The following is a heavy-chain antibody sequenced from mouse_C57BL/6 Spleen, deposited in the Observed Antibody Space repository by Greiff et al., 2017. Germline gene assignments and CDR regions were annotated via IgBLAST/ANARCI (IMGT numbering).Heavy chain of an antibody. CDR3: ARQYGSSYLYWYFDV. V-gene: IGHV1-18*01. CDR2: INPNNGGT. D-gene: IGHD1-1*01. Sequence: EVQLQQSGPELVKPGASVKIPCKASGYTFTDYNMDWVKQSHGKSLEWIGDINPNNGGTIYNQKFKGKATLTVDKSSSTAYMELRSLTSEDTAVYYCARQYGSSYLYWYFDVWGTGTTVTVSS. J-gene: IGHJ1*03. CDR1: GYTFTDYN.